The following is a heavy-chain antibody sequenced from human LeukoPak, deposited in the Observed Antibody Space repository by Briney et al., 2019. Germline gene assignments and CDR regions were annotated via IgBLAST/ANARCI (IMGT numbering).Heavy chain of an antibody. J-gene: IGHJ4*02. D-gene: IGHD3-9*01. V-gene: IGHV4-59*11. CDR3: AREMTATGRGHYFDY. CDR1: GGSISYHY. CDR2: GFYSGST. Sequence: SETLSLTCTVSGGSISYHYWNWIRQPPGKELEWIGYGFYSGSTDYNPSLKSRVTISVDTSKRQISLKLSSVTAADTDLYYCAREMTATGRGHYFDYWGQGALVTVSS.